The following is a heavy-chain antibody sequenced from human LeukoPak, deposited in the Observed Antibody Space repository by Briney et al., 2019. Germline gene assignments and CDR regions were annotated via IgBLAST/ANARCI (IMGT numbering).Heavy chain of an antibody. CDR2: ISGSGGST. CDR1: GFTFSSYA. V-gene: IGHV3-23*01. J-gene: IGHJ6*02. Sequence: GGSLRLSCAASGFTFSSYAMSWVRQAPGKGLEWVSAISGSGGSTYYADSVKGRFTISRDNSKNTLYLQMNSLRAEDTAVYYCARSLVTPYYYYGMDVWGQGTTVTVSS. CDR3: ARSLVTPYYYYGMDV.